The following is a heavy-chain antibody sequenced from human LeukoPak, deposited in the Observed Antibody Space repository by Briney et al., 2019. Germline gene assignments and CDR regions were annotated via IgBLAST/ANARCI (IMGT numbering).Heavy chain of an antibody. Sequence: PGGSLRLSCSASGFTFSSYAMHWVRQAPGKGLEYVSAISSNGGSTYYADSVKGRFTISRDNSKNTLYLQMSSLRAEDTAVYYCVKAAAAGTRDYYYGMDVWGQGTTVTVSS. J-gene: IGHJ6*02. CDR3: VKAAAAGTRDYYYGMDV. CDR2: ISSNGGST. V-gene: IGHV3-64D*06. CDR1: GFTFSSYA. D-gene: IGHD6-13*01.